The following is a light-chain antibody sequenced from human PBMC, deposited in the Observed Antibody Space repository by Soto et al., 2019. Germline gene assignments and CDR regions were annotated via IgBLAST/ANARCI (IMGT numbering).Light chain of an antibody. CDR2: GSS. CDR1: QSVSSTY. CDR3: QQYGDSPPT. J-gene: IGKJ1*01. V-gene: IGKV3-20*01. Sequence: EIVLTQSPGTLSLSPGERATLSWRASQSVSSTYLAWYQHIPGQAPRLLIYGSSTRATGVPDRFSGSGSGTDFTLTITRLEPEDFAVYFCQQYGDSPPTFGQGTKVEIK.